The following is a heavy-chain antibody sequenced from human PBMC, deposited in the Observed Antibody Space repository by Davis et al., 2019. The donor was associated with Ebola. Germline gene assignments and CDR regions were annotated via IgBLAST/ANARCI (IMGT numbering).Heavy chain of an antibody. CDR2: IKEDGSEK. J-gene: IGHJ6*02. D-gene: IGHD3-3*01. Sequence: GESLKISCVASGFTFSTYWMTWVRQAPGMGLEWVANIKEDGSEKRYVGSVKGRFTISRDNAKNSLYLQMNSLRAEDTAVYYCARRFQLTIFGVVTRSYGMDVWGQGTTVTVSS. CDR3: ARRFQLTIFGVVTRSYGMDV. V-gene: IGHV3-7*03. CDR1: GFTFSTYW.